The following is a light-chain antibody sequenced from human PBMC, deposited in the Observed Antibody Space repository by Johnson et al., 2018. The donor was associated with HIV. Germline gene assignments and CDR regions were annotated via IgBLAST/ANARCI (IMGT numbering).Light chain of an antibody. V-gene: IGLV1-51*02. CDR3: GTWDSSLSGLYD. J-gene: IGLJ1*01. Sequence: QSVLTQPPSVSAAPGQKVTISCSGSSSNIGNNYVSWYQQLPGTAPKLLIYENNKRPSGIPDRFSGSKSGTSATLGITGLQTGDEADYYCGTWDSSLSGLYDVGTGTKVTVL. CDR1: SSNIGNNY. CDR2: ENN.